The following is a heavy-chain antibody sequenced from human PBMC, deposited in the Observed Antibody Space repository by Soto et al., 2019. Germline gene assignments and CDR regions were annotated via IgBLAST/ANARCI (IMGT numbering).Heavy chain of an antibody. CDR2: MNQDGSQI. D-gene: IGHD2-2*02. J-gene: IGHJ4*02. V-gene: IGHV3-7*01. CDR3: ARDRESYTPDD. Sequence: PGGALRLSCAVSGFTFSNYCMTWVRQAPGKGLEWVAYMNQDGSQIYYVDSLRGRFTISRDNAMNSLYLQMNSLRVDDTAVYYCARDRESYTPDDWGQGIQVTVSS. CDR1: GFTFSNYC.